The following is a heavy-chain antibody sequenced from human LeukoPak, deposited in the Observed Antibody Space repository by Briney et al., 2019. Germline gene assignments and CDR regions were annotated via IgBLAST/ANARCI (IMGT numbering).Heavy chain of an antibody. CDR1: GYTFTGYY. V-gene: IGHV1-2*06. J-gene: IGHJ4*02. CDR3: AREKSGSYFYCY. D-gene: IGHD1-26*01. Sequence: GASVKVSCKASGYTFTGYYMHWLRQAPGQGLEWMGRVNPNSGGTNYAQKFQGRVTMTRDTSISTAYMELSRLRSDDTAVYYCAREKSGSYFYCYWGQGTLVTVSS. CDR2: VNPNSGGT.